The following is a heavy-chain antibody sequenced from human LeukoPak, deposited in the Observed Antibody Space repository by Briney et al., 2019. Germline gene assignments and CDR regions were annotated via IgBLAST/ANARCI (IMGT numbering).Heavy chain of an antibody. J-gene: IGHJ4*02. V-gene: IGHV3-23*01. CDR3: AKDYYYGSGRFDY. CDR1: GFTFSSYA. Sequence: GASLRLSCAASGFTFSSYAMSWVRQAPGKGLEWVSAISGSGGSTYYADSVRGRFTISRDNSKNTLYLQMNSLRAEDTAVYYCAKDYYYGSGRFDYWGQGTLVTVSS. D-gene: IGHD3-10*01. CDR2: ISGSGGST.